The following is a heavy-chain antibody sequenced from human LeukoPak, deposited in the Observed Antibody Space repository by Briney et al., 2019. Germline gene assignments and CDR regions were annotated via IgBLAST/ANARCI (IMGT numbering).Heavy chain of an antibody. J-gene: IGHJ4*02. CDR1: GFTFSSYW. Sequence: GGSVRLSCAASGFTFSSYWMHWVRQAPGKGLVWVSRINSDGSSTSYADSVKGRFTISRDNAKNTLYLQMNSLRAEDTAVYYCASIAAAGDFDHWGQGTLVTVSS. D-gene: IGHD6-13*01. V-gene: IGHV3-74*01. CDR2: INSDGSST. CDR3: ASIAAAGDFDH.